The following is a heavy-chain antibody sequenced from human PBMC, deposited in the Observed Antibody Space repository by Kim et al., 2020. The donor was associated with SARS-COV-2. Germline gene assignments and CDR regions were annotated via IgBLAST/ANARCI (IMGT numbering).Heavy chain of an antibody. J-gene: IGHJ4*02. Sequence: GGSLRLSCAASGFTFSSYAMSWVRQVPGKGLEWVSAISGSGGSTYYADSVKGRFTISRDNSKNTLYLQMNSLRAEDTAVYYCAKEGNLLRYFDWLLFYWGQGTLVTVSS. V-gene: IGHV3-23*01. CDR3: AKEGNLLRYFDWLLFY. CDR1: GFTFSSYA. D-gene: IGHD3-9*01. CDR2: ISGSGGST.